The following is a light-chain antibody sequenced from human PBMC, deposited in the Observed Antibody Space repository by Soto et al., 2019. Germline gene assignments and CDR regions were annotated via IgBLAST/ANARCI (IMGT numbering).Light chain of an antibody. CDR1: SSDVGAYHF. CDR3: SSYTSSNTPYV. CDR2: EVT. J-gene: IGLJ1*01. Sequence: ALAQPASVSGSPGQSITISCTGSSSDVGAYHFVSWYQHHPGKAPKLILYEVTARPSGVSSRFSGSKSGNTASLTISGLQADDEANYYCSSYTSSNTPYVFGTGTKVTVL. V-gene: IGLV2-14*01.